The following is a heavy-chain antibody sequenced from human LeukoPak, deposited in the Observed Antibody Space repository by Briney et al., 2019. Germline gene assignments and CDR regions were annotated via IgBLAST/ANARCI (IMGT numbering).Heavy chain of an antibody. J-gene: IGHJ3*02. Sequence: GGSLRLSCAASEFTFTSYELNWVRQAPGKGLEWVSYISSSGNTLSHPNSCKGRFTISRDNAKNSLYLQVISLRAEDTAVYYCARGPSIAARYDAFDIWGQGTMVTVSS. CDR1: EFTFTSYE. V-gene: IGHV3-48*03. D-gene: IGHD6-6*01. CDR2: ISSSGNTL. CDR3: ARGPSIAARYDAFDI.